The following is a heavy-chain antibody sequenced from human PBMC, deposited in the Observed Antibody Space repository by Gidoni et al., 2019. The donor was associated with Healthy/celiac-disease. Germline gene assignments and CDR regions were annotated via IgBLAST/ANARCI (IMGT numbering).Heavy chain of an antibody. D-gene: IGHD3-22*01. CDR1: GGTFSSYA. CDR3: ARVPDTDYYDSSGYYRYNWFDP. J-gene: IGHJ5*02. Sequence: QVQLVQSGAEVKTPGSSVKVSCKASGGTFSSYAISWVRQAPGQGLEWMGGIIPIFGTANYAQKFQGRVTITADKSTSTAYMELSSLRSEDTAVYYCARVPDTDYYDSSGYYRYNWFDPWGQGTLVTVSS. CDR2: IIPIFGTA. V-gene: IGHV1-69*06.